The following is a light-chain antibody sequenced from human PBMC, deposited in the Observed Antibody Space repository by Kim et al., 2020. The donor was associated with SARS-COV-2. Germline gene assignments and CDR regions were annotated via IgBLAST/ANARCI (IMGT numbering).Light chain of an antibody. CDR2: GKN. J-gene: IGLJ1*01. CDR1: SHSSSY. V-gene: IGLV3-19*01. Sequence: QNARVTYQRDSHSSSYASWSKPHPPQAPVPLIYGKNNRPPAIPDRLCGDHSEKTASLTITGDQAQDEADYYRNARDSSGNRSYVFGTGTKVTVL. CDR3: NARDSSGNRSYV.